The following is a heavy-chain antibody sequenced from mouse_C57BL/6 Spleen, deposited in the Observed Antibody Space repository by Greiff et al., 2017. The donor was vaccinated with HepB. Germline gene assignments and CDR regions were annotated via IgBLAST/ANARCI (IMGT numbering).Heavy chain of an antibody. CDR2: ISNLAYSI. J-gene: IGHJ4*01. CDR3: ARAYYYGSTPHAMDY. CDR1: GFTFSDYG. D-gene: IGHD1-1*01. Sequence: EVQRVESGGGLVQPGGSLKLSCAASGFTFSDYGMAWVRQAPRKGPEWVAFISNLAYSIYYADTVTGRFTISRENAKNTLYLEMSSLRSEDTAMYYCARAYYYGSTPHAMDYWGQGTSVTVSS. V-gene: IGHV5-15*01.